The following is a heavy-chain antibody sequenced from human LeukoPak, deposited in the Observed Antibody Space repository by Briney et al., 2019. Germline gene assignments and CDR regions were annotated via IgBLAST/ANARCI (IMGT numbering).Heavy chain of an antibody. CDR3: ARRQGWYKGAPFDY. Sequence: SETLSLTCTVPGGSISSGSSYWSWIRQPAGKGLEWIGRIYTSGSTNYNPSLKSRVTISVDTSKNQFSLKLSYVTAADKAVYYCARRQGWYKGAPFDYWGQGTLVTVSS. CDR1: GGSISSGSSY. V-gene: IGHV4-61*02. CDR2: IYTSGST. J-gene: IGHJ4*02. D-gene: IGHD6-19*01.